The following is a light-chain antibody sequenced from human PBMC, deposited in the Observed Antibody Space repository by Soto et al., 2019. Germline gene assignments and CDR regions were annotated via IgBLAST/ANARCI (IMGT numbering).Light chain of an antibody. J-gene: IGKJ1*01. CDR3: EEYTSPSWT. CDR2: GAS. Sequence: EIVLTQSPGTLSLSPGARATLSCRASQSVSSSYSAGYQQKPDQAPRILIFGASNRATGIPDRFSGSGSWTDFTLTISRLEPEDFALYYCEEYTSPSWTFGQGTKVYIK. V-gene: IGKV3-20*01. CDR1: QSVSSSY.